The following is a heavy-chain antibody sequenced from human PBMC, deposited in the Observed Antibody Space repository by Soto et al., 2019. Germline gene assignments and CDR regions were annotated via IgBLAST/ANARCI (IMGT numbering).Heavy chain of an antibody. CDR3: ARQLGIAAAGRMGIDY. J-gene: IGHJ4*02. Sequence: SETLSLTCTVSGGSLSSSIYYWGWIRQSPGTGLEWIASIFYSGGTYYNPSFKSRATISVDTSKNQFSLKLSSVTAADTAVYYCARQLGIAAAGRMGIDYWGQGTLVTVSS. D-gene: IGHD6-13*01. CDR1: GGSLSSSIYY. V-gene: IGHV4-39*01. CDR2: IFYSGGT.